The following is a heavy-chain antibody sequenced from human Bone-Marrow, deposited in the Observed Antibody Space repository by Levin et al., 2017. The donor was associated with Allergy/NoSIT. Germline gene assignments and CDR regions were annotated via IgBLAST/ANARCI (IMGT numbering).Heavy chain of an antibody. CDR2: ISKTGINT. J-gene: IGHJ6*02. CDR1: GFTFSTYA. CDR3: AKDARVTMAGGCYEYDGMDV. V-gene: IGHV3-23*01. Sequence: GESLKISCAASGFTFSTYAMSWVRQAPGKGLEWVSSISKTGINTHYADSVKGRFIISRDNSKNTLYLQMNSLRAEDTAIYFCAKDARVTMAGGCYEYDGMDVWGQGATVTVSS. D-gene: IGHD2-8*02.